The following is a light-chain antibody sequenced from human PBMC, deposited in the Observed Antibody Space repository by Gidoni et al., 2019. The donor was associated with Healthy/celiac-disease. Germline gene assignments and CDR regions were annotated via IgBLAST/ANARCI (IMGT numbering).Light chain of an antibody. J-gene: IGLJ1*01. CDR2: DVS. Sequence: QSDLNQPRSVSGSPGQSVTISCTGTSSDVGDYNYVSWYQQHPGKAPKLMIYDVSKRPSGVPDRFSGSKSGNTASLTISGLQAEDEADYYCCSYAGSYTYVFGTGTKVTVL. CDR3: CSYAGSYTYV. V-gene: IGLV2-11*01. CDR1: SSDVGDYNY.